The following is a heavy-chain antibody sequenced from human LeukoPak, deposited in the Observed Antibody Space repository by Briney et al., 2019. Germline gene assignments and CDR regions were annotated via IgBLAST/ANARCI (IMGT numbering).Heavy chain of an antibody. J-gene: IGHJ4*02. CDR1: GFTFSTYS. CDR2: ISTSSSII. CDR3: ARDCSSTICYDIPDFDY. D-gene: IGHD2-2*01. V-gene: IGHV3-48*01. Sequence: GGSLRLSCAASGFTFSTYSMNWVRQAPGKGLEWVSYISTSSSIIYYADSVKGRFTISRDNAKNSLYLQMNSLRAEDTAVYFCARDCSSTICYDIPDFDYWGQGTLVTVS.